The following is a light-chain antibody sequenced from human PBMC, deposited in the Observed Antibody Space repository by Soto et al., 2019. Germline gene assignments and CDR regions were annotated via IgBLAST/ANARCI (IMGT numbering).Light chain of an antibody. CDR1: SSDVGGYNY. V-gene: IGLV2-14*01. J-gene: IGLJ1*01. CDR2: DVS. Sequence: SALTQPASVSGSPGQSITISCTGTSSDVGGYNYVSWYQQHPGKAPKLMIYDVSNRPSGVSNRFSGSKSGITASLTISGLQAEDEADYYCSSYTSSSLYVFGTGTKVTVL. CDR3: SSYTSSSLYV.